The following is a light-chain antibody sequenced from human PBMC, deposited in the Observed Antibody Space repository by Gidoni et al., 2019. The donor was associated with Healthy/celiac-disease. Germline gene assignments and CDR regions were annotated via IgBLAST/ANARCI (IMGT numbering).Light chain of an antibody. CDR2: KAS. CDR1: QSISSW. CDR3: QQYNSYSRT. J-gene: IGKJ1*01. V-gene: IGKV1-5*03. Sequence: DIQMTQSPSTLSASVGDRVTITCRASQSISSWLAWYQQKPGKAPKLLIYKASSLESGVPSRFSGSGSGTEFTLTISSLQPYDFATYYCQQYNSYSRTFXQXTKVEIK.